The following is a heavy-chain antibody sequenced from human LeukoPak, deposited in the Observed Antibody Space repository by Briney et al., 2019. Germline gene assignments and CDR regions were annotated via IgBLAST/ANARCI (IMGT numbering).Heavy chain of an antibody. V-gene: IGHV3-9*01. Sequence: PGRSLRLSCAASGFTFDDYAMHWVRQAPGKGLEWVSGISWNSGSIGYADSVKGRFTISRDNAKNSLYLQMNSLGAEDTALYYCAKDSYYDSSGYFDYWGQGTLVTVSS. CDR3: AKDSYYDSSGYFDY. CDR2: ISWNSGSI. D-gene: IGHD3-22*01. J-gene: IGHJ4*02. CDR1: GFTFDDYA.